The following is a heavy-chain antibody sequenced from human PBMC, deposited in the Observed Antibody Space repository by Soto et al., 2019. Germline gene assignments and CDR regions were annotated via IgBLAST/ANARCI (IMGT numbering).Heavy chain of an antibody. V-gene: IGHV1-18*01. Sequence: QVQQVQSGAEVKKPGASVKVSCKASGYTFSNDAITWVRQAPGQGLEWMGWVSAYNGNTNYAQKFKGRVTMTTDTSTSTAYMEIRSLRYDDTAVYFCARASRYYWNYMMYWGQGTLVTVSS. D-gene: IGHD1-7*01. J-gene: IGHJ4*02. CDR1: GYTFSNDA. CDR2: VSAYNGNT. CDR3: ARASRYYWNYMMY.